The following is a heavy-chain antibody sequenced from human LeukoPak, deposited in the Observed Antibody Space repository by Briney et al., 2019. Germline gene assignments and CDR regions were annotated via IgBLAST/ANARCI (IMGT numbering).Heavy chain of an antibody. J-gene: IGHJ6*03. Sequence: ASVKVSCKASGGTFSSYTISWVRQAPGQGLEWMGRIIPILGIANYAQKFQGRVTITADKSTSTAYMELSSLRSEATAVYYCADSPHPRVRPAAIWGDYYYYMDVWGKGTTVTVSS. CDR3: ADSPHPRVRPAAIWGDYYYYMDV. V-gene: IGHV1-69*02. CDR1: GGTFSSYT. D-gene: IGHD2-2*01. CDR2: IIPILGIA.